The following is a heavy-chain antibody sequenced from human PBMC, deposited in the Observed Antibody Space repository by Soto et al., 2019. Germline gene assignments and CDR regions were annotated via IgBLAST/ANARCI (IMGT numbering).Heavy chain of an antibody. CDR1: GFTFSDYY. CDR2: ISSSSSYT. V-gene: IGHV3-11*06. J-gene: IGHJ4*02. CDR3: ASDQSRAHLDY. Sequence: QVQLVESGGGLVKPGGSLRLSCAASGFTFSDYYMSWIRQAPGKGLEWVSYISSSSSYTNYADSVKGRFTISRDNAKNSLYLQMNSLRAEDTAVYYCASDQSRAHLDYWGQGTLVTVSS.